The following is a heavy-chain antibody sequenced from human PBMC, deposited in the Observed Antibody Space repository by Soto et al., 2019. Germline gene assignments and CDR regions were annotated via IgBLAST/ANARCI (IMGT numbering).Heavy chain of an antibody. J-gene: IGHJ5*02. Sequence: QLVQSGAEVKKPGSSVKVSCKASGGTFNSYAISWVRQAPGQGLEWMGGIIPMSGRPNYEQRFQGRVTISADKSTSTVYMEMSSLTKEDTAVYYCTRRGRESANWFDPWGQGTLVTVSS. V-gene: IGHV1-69*06. CDR1: GGTFNSYA. CDR2: IIPMSGRP. CDR3: TRRGRESANWFDP.